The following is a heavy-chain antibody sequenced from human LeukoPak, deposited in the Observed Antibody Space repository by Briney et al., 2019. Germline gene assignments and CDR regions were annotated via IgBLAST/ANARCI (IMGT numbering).Heavy chain of an antibody. V-gene: IGHV3-11*01. J-gene: IGHJ4*02. CDR2: ISTGSTAI. CDR3: ARDKLEFASYFAS. CDR1: GFTFSDFY. D-gene: IGHD3-3*01. Sequence: PGGSLRLSCAASGFTFSDFYMSWVRQAPGKGLEWVAYISTGSTAIYYADSVKGRFTISRDNAKNSLYLQMNSLRPEDTAVYYCARDKLEFASYFASWGQGTLVTVSS.